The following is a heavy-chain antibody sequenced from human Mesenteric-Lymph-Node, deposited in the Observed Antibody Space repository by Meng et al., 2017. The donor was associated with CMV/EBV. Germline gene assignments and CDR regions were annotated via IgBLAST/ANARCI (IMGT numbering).Heavy chain of an antibody. V-gene: IGHV3-23*01. CDR3: AKSRLVQPFFDS. J-gene: IGHJ4*02. CDR1: GFTFSSYA. CDR2: ISGSGGST. D-gene: IGHD2-8*02. Sequence: GESLKISCAASGFTFSSYAMSWVRQAPGKGLEWVSAISGSGGSTYYADSVKGRFTISRDNSKNTVYLQMNSLRVEDTAMYYCAKSRLVQPFFDSWGQGTLVTVSS.